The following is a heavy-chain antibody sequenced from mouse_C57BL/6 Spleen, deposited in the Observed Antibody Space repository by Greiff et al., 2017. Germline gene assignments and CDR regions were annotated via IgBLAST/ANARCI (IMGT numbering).Heavy chain of an antibody. J-gene: IGHJ1*03. CDR2: IYPRSGNT. D-gene: IGHD1-1*01. CDR1: GYTFTSYG. CDR3: AREPLITTVVAHWYFDV. V-gene: IGHV1-81*01. Sequence: QVQLQQSGAELARPGASVKLSCKASGYTFTSYGISWVKQRTGQGLEWIGEIYPRSGNTYYNEKFKGKATLTADKSSSTAYMELRSLTSEDSAVYFCAREPLITTVVAHWYFDVWGTGTTVTVSS.